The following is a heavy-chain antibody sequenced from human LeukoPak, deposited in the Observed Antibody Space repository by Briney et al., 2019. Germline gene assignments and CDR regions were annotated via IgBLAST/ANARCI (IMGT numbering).Heavy chain of an antibody. CDR2: IYYSGST. CDR3: ARARIVGAPPDAFDI. J-gene: IGHJ3*02. CDR1: GGSISSYY. V-gene: IGHV4-59*01. D-gene: IGHD1-26*01. Sequence: SETLSLTCTVSGGSISSYYWSWIRQPPGKGLEWIGYIYYSGSTNYNPSLKSRVTISVDTSKNQFSLKLSSVTAADTAVYYCARARIVGAPPDAFDIRGQGTMVTVSS.